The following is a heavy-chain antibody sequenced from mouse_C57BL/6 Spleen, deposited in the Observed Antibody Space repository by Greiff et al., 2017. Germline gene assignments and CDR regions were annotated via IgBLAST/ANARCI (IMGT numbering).Heavy chain of an antibody. CDR2: IYPGDGDT. J-gene: IGHJ3*01. V-gene: IGHV1-80*01. D-gene: IGHD2-3*01. CDR3: AREEDGYHWFAY. CDR1: GYAFSSYW. Sequence: VQLQQSGAELVKPGASVKISCNASGYAFSSYWMNWVKQRPGKGLEWIGQIYPGDGDTNYNGKFKGKATLTADKSSSTAYMQLSSLTSEDSAVYFCAREEDGYHWFAYWGQGTLVTVSA.